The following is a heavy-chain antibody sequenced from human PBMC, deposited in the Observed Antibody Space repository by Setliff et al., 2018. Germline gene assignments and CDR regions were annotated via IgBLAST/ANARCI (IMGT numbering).Heavy chain of an antibody. D-gene: IGHD1-26*01. CDR3: ARDNTIVGATDY. J-gene: IGHJ4*02. CDR2: LHISGTT. CDR1: GGSITSGSYY. Sequence: SETLSLTCAVSGGSITSGSYYWSWIRQPAGEGLEWIGRLHISGTTVYNPSLKGRVTISADTSTNHFSLKLTSVTAADTAVYYCARDNTIVGATDYWGQGALVTVSS. V-gene: IGHV4-61*02.